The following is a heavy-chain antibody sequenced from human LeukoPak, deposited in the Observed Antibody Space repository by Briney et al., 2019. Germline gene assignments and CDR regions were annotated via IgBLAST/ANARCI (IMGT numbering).Heavy chain of an antibody. CDR1: GGSFSGYY. CDR2: INHSGST. Sequence: SSETLSLTCAVYGGSFSGYYWSWIRQPPGMGLEWIGEINHSGSTNYNPSLKSRVTISVDTSKNQFSLKLSSVTAADTAVYYCARVRRYCSSTSCYWPAFDIWGQGTMVTVSS. J-gene: IGHJ3*02. V-gene: IGHV4-34*01. D-gene: IGHD2-2*01. CDR3: ARVRRYCSSTSCYWPAFDI.